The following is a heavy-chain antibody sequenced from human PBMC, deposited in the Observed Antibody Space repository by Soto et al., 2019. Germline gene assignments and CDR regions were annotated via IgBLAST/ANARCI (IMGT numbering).Heavy chain of an antibody. J-gene: IGHJ3*02. V-gene: IGHV3-23*01. Sequence: GGSLRLSCAASGFTCSSYDMSWVRQAPGKGLEWVSTILVGGSTHYPDSVKGRFAISRDNSKNTVFLQMNSLTAGDTAVYYCAKATATGGGAFDICGQGTVVTVSS. D-gene: IGHD2-8*02. CDR1: GFTCSSYD. CDR3: AKATATGGGAFDI. CDR2: ILVGGST.